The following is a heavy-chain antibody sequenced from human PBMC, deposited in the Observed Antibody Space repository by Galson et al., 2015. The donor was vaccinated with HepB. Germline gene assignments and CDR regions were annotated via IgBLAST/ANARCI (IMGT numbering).Heavy chain of an antibody. J-gene: IGHJ4*02. CDR2: IKQDGSEK. Sequence: SLRLSCAASGFTFSSYWMSWVRQAPGKGLEWVANIKQDGSEKYYVDSVKGRFTISRDNAKNSLYLQMNSLRAEDTAVYYCARHCSSTSCPYDYWGQGTLVTVSS. CDR3: ARHCSSTSCPYDY. D-gene: IGHD2-2*01. CDR1: GFTFSSYW. V-gene: IGHV3-7*03.